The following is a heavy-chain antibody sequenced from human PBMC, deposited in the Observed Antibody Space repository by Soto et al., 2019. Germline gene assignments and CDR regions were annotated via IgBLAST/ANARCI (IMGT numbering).Heavy chain of an antibody. D-gene: IGHD6-19*01. CDR2: IYYSGST. Sequence: PSETLSLTCTVSGGSISSYYWSWIRQPPGKGLEWIGYIYYSGSTNYNPSLKSRVTISVDTSKNQFSLKLSSVTAADTAVYYCARFETTGCIDYWGQGTQVTVSS. V-gene: IGHV4-59*01. CDR3: ARFETTGCIDY. CDR1: GGSISSYY. J-gene: IGHJ4*02.